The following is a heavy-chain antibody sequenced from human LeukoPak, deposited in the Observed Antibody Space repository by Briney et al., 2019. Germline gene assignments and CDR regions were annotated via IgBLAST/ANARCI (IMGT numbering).Heavy chain of an antibody. V-gene: IGHV4-59*01. CDR2: IYYSGST. Sequence: SETLSLTCTVSGGSISSYYWSWIRQPPGKGLEWIGYIYYSGSTNYNPSLKSRVTIPVDTSKNQFSLKLSSVTAADTAVYYCARMRVYCSSTSCYPSHFDPWGQGTLVTVSS. J-gene: IGHJ5*02. CDR3: ARMRVYCSSTSCYPSHFDP. CDR1: GGSISSYY. D-gene: IGHD2-2*01.